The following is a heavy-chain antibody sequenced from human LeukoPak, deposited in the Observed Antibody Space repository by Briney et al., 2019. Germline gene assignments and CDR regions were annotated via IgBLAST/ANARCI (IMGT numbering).Heavy chain of an antibody. CDR3: AKAPRILRYFDL. CDR1: GFTYSSYA. V-gene: IGHV3-23*01. CDR2: ISGSGGST. J-gene: IGHJ2*01. Sequence: GGSLRLSCAASGFTYSSYAKSWVRQAPAKGLEWVSAISGSGGSTYYADSVKGRFTISRDNSKNTLYLQMNSLRAEDTAVYYCAKAPRILRYFDLWGRGTLVTVSS.